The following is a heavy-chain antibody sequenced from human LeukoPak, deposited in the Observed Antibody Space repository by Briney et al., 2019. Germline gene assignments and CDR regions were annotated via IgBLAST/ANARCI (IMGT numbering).Heavy chain of an antibody. Sequence: GGSLRLSCAASGFTFTYYAMNWVRQAPGKGLEWVSAISGSDGSTYYADSVKGRFTISRDNSKNTLYLQMNSLRAEDTAVYYCAKAGDYSYFDYWGQGTLVIVSS. V-gene: IGHV3-23*01. CDR1: GFTFTYYA. D-gene: IGHD4-11*01. CDR3: AKAGDYSYFDY. J-gene: IGHJ4*02. CDR2: ISGSDGST.